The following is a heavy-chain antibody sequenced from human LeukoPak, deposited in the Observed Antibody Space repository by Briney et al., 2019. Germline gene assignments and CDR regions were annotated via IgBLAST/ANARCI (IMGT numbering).Heavy chain of an antibody. J-gene: IGHJ3*02. CDR2: IGTTGNT. V-gene: IGHV3-13*01. CDR1: GFGFSHYD. D-gene: IGHD3-22*01. Sequence: GGSLRLSCAASGFGFSHYDMHWVRQGAGKGLEWVSGIGTTGNTYYAGYVKGRFTISRENAKNYLVLQMNSLRAGDTAVYYCARERTYYDSRAFDIWGQGTKVTVSS. CDR3: ARERTYYDSRAFDI.